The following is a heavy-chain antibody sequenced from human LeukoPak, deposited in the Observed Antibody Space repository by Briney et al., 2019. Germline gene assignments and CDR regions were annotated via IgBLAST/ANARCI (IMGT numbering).Heavy chain of an antibody. CDR3: ARYSIAVAGTLEVGFFDY. Sequence: SETLSLTCTVSGGSISSGDSLWSWIRQPPGKGLEWIGNIYYSGNTYYNPSLKSRVTILLDTSKNQFSLKLNSVTAADTAVHFCARYSIAVAGTLEVGFFDYWGQGTLVTVSS. CDR1: GGSISSGDSL. CDR2: IYYSGNT. D-gene: IGHD6-19*01. V-gene: IGHV4-30-4*01. J-gene: IGHJ4*02.